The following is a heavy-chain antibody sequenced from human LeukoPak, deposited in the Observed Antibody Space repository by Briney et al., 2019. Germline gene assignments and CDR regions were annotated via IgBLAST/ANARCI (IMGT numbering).Heavy chain of an antibody. Sequence: ASLKVSCKASGYTFPAYFIHWVRQSPGQGLEWMGWITPNSGGIKYAQKFQGRVTMTRDTSISTAYMELSRLRSDDTAVYYCARDSYSDYVGDWFDPWGHGTLVTVSS. D-gene: IGHD4-11*01. CDR3: ARDSYSDYVGDWFDP. V-gene: IGHV1-2*02. J-gene: IGHJ5*02. CDR1: GYTFPAYF. CDR2: ITPNSGGI.